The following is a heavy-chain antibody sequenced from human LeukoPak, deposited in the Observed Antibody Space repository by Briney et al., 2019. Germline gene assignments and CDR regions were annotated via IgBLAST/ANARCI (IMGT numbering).Heavy chain of an antibody. V-gene: IGHV3-48*01. CDR3: ARDLMIPGIDY. D-gene: IGHD1-14*01. CDR2: IRSSSSTI. CDR1: GFTFSSYS. Sequence: AGGSLRLSCAASGFTFSSYSMNWVRQAPGKGQEWVSYIRSSSSTIYYADSVKGRFTISRDNAKNSLYLQMNSLRAEDTAVYYCARDLMIPGIDYWGQGTLVTVSS. J-gene: IGHJ4*02.